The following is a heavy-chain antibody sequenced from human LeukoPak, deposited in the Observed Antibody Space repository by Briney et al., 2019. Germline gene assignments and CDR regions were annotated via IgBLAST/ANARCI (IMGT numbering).Heavy chain of an antibody. D-gene: IGHD6-13*01. CDR2: INPSGGST. CDR1: GYTFTSYD. J-gene: IGHJ1*01. Sequence: ASVKVSCKASGYTFTSYDINWVRQAPGQGLEWMGIINPSGGSTSYAQKFQGRVTMTRDTSTSTVYMELSSLRSEDTAVYYCARSARPGSSSLEYFQHWGQGTLVTVSS. V-gene: IGHV1-46*01. CDR3: ARSARPGSSSLEYFQH.